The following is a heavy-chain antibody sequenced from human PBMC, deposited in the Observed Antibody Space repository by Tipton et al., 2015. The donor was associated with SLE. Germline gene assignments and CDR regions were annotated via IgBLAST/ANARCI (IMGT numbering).Heavy chain of an antibody. CDR3: ARVGGIAAAGTSVVPSMDV. D-gene: IGHD6-13*01. V-gene: IGHV3-71*03. CDR1: GGSISSYY. J-gene: IGHJ6*03. Sequence: LSLTCTVSGGSISSYYWSWIRQPPGKGLEWVGFIRSKGYGGTTEYAASVKGRFTISRDDSKSIAYLQMNSLRAEDTAVYYCARVGGIAAAGTSVVPSMDVWGKGTTVTVSS. CDR2: IRSKGYGGTT.